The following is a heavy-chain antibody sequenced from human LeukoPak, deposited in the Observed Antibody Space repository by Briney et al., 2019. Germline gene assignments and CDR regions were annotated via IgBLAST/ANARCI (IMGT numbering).Heavy chain of an antibody. D-gene: IGHD3-22*01. CDR2: MNPNSGNR. V-gene: IGHV1-8*01. CDR1: GYTFTSYD. CDR3: ATDPYYYDSSGYLA. J-gene: IGHJ5*02. Sequence: ASVKVSCKASGYTFTSYDINWVRQAAGQGLEWMGWMNPNSGNRGYVQKFQGRVTLTRNTSISTAYMELSSLRSEDTAVYYCATDPYYYDSSGYLAWGQGTLVTVSS.